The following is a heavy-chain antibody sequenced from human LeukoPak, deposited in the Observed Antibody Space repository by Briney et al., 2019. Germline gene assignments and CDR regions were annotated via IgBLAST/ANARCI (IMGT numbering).Heavy chain of an antibody. CDR3: ARTGIAAAGKSKDAFDI. D-gene: IGHD6-13*01. CDR2: IYYSGST. Sequence: SETLSLTCTVSGGSINRYYWSWIRQPPGKGLEWIGYIYYSGSTNYNPSLKSRVTISVDTSKSQFSLKLSSVTPADSAVYYCARTGIAAAGKSKDAFDIWGQGTMVTVSS. J-gene: IGHJ3*02. CDR1: GGSINRYY. V-gene: IGHV4-59*01.